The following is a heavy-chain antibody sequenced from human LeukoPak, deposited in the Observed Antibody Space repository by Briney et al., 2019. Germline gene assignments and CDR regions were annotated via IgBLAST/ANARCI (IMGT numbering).Heavy chain of an antibody. CDR2: INHSGST. CDR1: GGSFSGYY. V-gene: IGHV4-34*01. D-gene: IGHD3-3*01. Sequence: PSETLSLTCAVYGGSFSGYYWSWIRQPPGKGLEWIGEINHSGSTNYNPSLKSRVTISVDTSKNQFSLKLSSVTAADTAVYYCARGRPDFWTALPWFDPWGQGTLVTVSS. CDR3: ARGRPDFWTALPWFDP. J-gene: IGHJ5*02.